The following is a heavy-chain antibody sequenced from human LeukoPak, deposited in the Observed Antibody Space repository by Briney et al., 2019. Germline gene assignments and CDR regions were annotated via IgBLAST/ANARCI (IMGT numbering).Heavy chain of an antibody. CDR3: ARDPLTGSYGVNWLDP. CDR1: GFTFNNYW. D-gene: IGHD1-26*01. V-gene: IGHV3-7*01. CDR2: INQDGTDK. Sequence: GGSLRLSCAASGFTFNNYWMTWVRQAPGKGLEWVANINQDGTDKYYLDSVKGRFTISRDNAKNSLYLQMNSLRVEDTAIYYCARDPLTGSYGVNWLDPWGQGTLVTVSS. J-gene: IGHJ5*02.